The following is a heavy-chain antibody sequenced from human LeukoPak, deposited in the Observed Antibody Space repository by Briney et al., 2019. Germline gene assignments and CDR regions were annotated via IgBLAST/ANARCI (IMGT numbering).Heavy chain of an antibody. D-gene: IGHD4-23*01. CDR3: ARVSSVVASENWYFDL. J-gene: IGHJ2*01. V-gene: IGHV4-59*12. Sequence: PSETLSLTCTVSGGSISSYYWSWIRQPPGKGLEWIGYIYYSGSTYYNPSLKSRVTISVDTSKNQFSLKLNSVTAADTAVYYCARVSSVVASENWYFDLWGRGTLVTVSS. CDR2: IYYSGST. CDR1: GGSISSYY.